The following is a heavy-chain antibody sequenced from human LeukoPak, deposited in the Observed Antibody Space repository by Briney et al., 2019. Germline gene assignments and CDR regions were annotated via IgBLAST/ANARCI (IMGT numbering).Heavy chain of an antibody. CDR3: TTVLVCSSTSCSDY. CDR1: GFTFSNAW. V-gene: IGHV3-15*01. D-gene: IGHD2-2*01. J-gene: IGHJ4*02. Sequence: GGSLRLSCAASGFTFSNAWMSWVRQAPGKGLEWVGRIKSKTDGGTTDYAAPVKGRFTISRDDSKNTLYLQMNSLKTEDTAVYYCTTVLVCSSTSCSDYWGQGTLVTVSS. CDR2: IKSKTDGGTT.